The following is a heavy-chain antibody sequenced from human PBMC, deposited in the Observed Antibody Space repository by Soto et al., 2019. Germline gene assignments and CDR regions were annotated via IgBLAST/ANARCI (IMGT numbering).Heavy chain of an antibody. V-gene: IGHV3-23*01. CDR3: ANPIPKTGTTFGF. Sequence: PGGSLRLSCGASGFTFRNFAMALVRQAPGEGLEWVSAISGSGDDTFYADSMKGRFTISRDNSKDTLYLQINSLRAEDTAVYYCANPIPKTGTTFGFWGQGTLVTVSS. CDR2: ISGSGDDT. J-gene: IGHJ4*02. CDR1: GFTFRNFA. D-gene: IGHD1-1*01.